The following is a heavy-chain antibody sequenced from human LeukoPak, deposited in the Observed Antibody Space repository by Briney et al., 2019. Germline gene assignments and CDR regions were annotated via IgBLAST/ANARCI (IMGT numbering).Heavy chain of an antibody. Sequence: PSETVSLTCTVSGGSISSSSYYWGWIRQPPGKGLEWIGSIYYSGSTYYNPSLKSRVTISVDTSKNQFSLKLSSVTAADTAVYYCARLYYDFWSGYFVRWFDPWGQGTLVTVSS. CDR1: GGSISSSSYY. D-gene: IGHD3-3*01. CDR2: IYYSGST. J-gene: IGHJ5*02. V-gene: IGHV4-39*01. CDR3: ARLYYDFWSGYFVRWFDP.